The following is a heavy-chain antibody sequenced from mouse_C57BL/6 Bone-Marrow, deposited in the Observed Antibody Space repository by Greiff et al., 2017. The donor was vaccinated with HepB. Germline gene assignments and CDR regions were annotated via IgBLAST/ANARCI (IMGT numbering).Heavy chain of an antibody. D-gene: IGHD1-1*01. CDR3: ARYMITTEALDV. CDR2: IRNKANGYTT. J-gene: IGHJ1*03. Sequence: EVHLVESGGGLVQPGGSLSLSCEASGFTFTDYYMSWVRQPPGKALEWLGFIRNKANGYTTEYSASVKGRFTISRDNSQSILYLQMNALRAEDSATYYCARYMITTEALDVWGTGTTVTVSS. V-gene: IGHV7-3*01. CDR1: GFTFTDYY.